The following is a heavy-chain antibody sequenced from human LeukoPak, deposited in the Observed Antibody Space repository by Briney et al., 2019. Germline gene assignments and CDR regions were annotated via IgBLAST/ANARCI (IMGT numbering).Heavy chain of an antibody. J-gene: IGHJ3*01. V-gene: IGHV3-21*01. D-gene: IGHD6-13*01. CDR1: GFTFSSYS. Sequence: GGSLRLSCAASGFTFSSYSMNWVRQAPGKGLEWVSSISSSSSYIYYADSVKGRFTISRDNAKNSLYLQMSSLRAEDTAVYYCARDVPGIAAGWGQGTMVTVSS. CDR2: ISSSSSYI. CDR3: ARDVPGIAAG.